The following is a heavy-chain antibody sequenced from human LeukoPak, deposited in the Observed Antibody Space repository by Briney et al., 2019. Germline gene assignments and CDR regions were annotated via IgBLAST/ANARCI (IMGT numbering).Heavy chain of an antibody. Sequence: PGGSLRPSCAASGFTFSCYAMSWVRQAPGKGLEWVSAISGSGGSTYYADSVKGRFTISRDNSKNTLYLQMNSLRAEDTAVYYCAKGIYSSGWSYFDYWGHGTLVTVSS. D-gene: IGHD6-19*01. V-gene: IGHV3-23*01. J-gene: IGHJ4*01. CDR1: GFTFSCYA. CDR2: ISGSGGST. CDR3: AKGIYSSGWSYFDY.